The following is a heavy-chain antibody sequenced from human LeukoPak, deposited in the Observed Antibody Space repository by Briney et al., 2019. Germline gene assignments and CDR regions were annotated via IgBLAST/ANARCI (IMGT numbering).Heavy chain of an antibody. J-gene: IGHJ4*02. CDR1: GITLSNYG. CDR3: ARRGVVIRVILVGFHKEAFYFDS. Sequence: GGSLRLSCAVSGITLSNYGMSWVRQAPGKGLEWVAGISDSGGSTNYADSVKGRFTISRDNPKNTLYLRMNSLRAEDTAVYFCARRGVVIRVILVGFHKEAFYFDSWGQGALVTVSS. CDR2: ISDSGGST. D-gene: IGHD3-22*01. V-gene: IGHV3-23*01.